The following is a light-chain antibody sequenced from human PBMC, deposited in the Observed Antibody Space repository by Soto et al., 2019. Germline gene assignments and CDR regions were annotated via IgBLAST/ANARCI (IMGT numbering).Light chain of an antibody. CDR1: SSDVGGYNY. CDR3: SSYTSSITLYV. Sequence: QSALTQPASVSGSPGQSITISCTGTSSDVGGYNYVSWYQQHPGKATKLMIYDVSNRPSGVSNRFSGSKSGNTASLTISGPQAEDEADYYCSSYTSSITLYVFGTGTQLTVL. V-gene: IGLV2-14*01. CDR2: DVS. J-gene: IGLJ1*01.